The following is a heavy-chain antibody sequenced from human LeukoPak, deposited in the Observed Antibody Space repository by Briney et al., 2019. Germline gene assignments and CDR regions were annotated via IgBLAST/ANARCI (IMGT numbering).Heavy chain of an antibody. V-gene: IGHV4-39*02. D-gene: IGHD3-22*01. CDR1: GGSISSSSYY. J-gene: IGHJ5*02. CDR2: IYYSGST. CDR3: ARDGHYYDASAPTFGNWFDP. Sequence: KTSETLCLTCTVSGGSISSSSYYWGWIRQPPGKGLEWIGSIYYSGSTYYNPSLKSRVTISVDTSKNQFSLRLSSVTAADTAVYYCARDGHYYDASAPTFGNWFDPWGQGTLVTVSS.